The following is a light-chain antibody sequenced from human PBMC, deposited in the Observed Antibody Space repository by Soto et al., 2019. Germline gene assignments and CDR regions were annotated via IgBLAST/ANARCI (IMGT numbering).Light chain of an antibody. CDR3: QQSYSTPYT. CDR2: AAS. V-gene: IGKV1-39*01. J-gene: IGKJ2*01. CDR1: QSISSY. Sequence: DIQMTQSPSSLSASVGDRVTITCRASQSISSYLNWYQQKPGKAPKPLIYAASSLQSGVPSRFSGSGSGTAFTLTISSLQPEDFATYYCQQSYSTPYTFGQGTKLEIK.